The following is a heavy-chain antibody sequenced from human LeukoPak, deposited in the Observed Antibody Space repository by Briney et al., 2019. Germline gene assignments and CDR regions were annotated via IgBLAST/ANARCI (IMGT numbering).Heavy chain of an antibody. CDR1: GASITSGTYY. CDR2: IYYTGTT. J-gene: IGHJ4*02. Sequence: SETLSLTCTVSGASITSGTYYRRWIRQHPGKGLEWIGYIYYTGTTDYNPSLKSRVTISRDTSKNQFSLSLSSVTVEDTAVFYCARVGSRDTFHFDYWGQGSLVTVSS. V-gene: IGHV4-31*03. CDR3: ARVGSRDTFHFDY. D-gene: IGHD2-15*01.